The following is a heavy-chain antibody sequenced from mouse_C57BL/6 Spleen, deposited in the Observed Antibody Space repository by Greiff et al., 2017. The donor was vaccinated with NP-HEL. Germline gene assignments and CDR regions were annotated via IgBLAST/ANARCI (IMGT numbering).Heavy chain of an antibody. CDR1: GYTFTSYW. V-gene: IGHV1-69*01. D-gene: IGHD1-1*01. CDR3: ARGITTVVADYAMDY. J-gene: IGHJ4*01. Sequence: QVQLKQSGAELVMPGASVKLSCKASGYTFTSYWMHWVKQRPGQGLEWIGEIDPSDSYPNYNQKFKGKSTLTVDKSSSTAYMQLSSLTSEDSAVYYFARGITTVVADYAMDYWGQGPSVTVSS. CDR2: IDPSDSYP.